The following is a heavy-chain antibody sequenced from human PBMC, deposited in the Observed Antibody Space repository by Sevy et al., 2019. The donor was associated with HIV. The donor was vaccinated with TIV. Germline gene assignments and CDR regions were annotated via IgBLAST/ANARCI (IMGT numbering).Heavy chain of an antibody. J-gene: IGHJ6*02. Sequence: GGSLRLSCVASGFTFSSYAMHWVRQAPGKGLEWVAVISYDGSNKYYADSVKGRFTISRDNSKNTLYLQMNSLRAEDTAVYYCARAGSSSNYYYYYGMDVWGQGTTVTVSS. CDR2: ISYDGSNK. V-gene: IGHV3-30-3*01. CDR3: ARAGSSSNYYYYYGMDV. CDR1: GFTFSSYA. D-gene: IGHD6-6*01.